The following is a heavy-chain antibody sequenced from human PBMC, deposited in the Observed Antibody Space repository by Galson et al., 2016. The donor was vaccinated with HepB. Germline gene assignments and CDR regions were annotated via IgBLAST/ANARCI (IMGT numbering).Heavy chain of an antibody. J-gene: IGHJ6*02. Sequence: QSGAEVKQPGESLKISCKTSGYNFNIYWIAWVRQMPGTGPEWMGIIYPGDSDTRYSPSCEGKVTISAEKSISTAYLQWSSLKASDTAMFYCARVFWPPHRDRYYYGMDVWGQGTTVTVSS. V-gene: IGHV5-51*01. CDR1: GYNFNIYW. CDR2: IYPGDSDT. D-gene: IGHD3-3*01. CDR3: ARVFWPPHRDRYYYGMDV.